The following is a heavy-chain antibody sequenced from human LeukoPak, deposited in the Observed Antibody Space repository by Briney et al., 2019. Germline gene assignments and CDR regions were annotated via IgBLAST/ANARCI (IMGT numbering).Heavy chain of an antibody. CDR3: ARAVFTYCGGDCYSYYFDY. CDR1: GGTFSSYA. CDR2: IIPIFGTA. V-gene: IGHV1-69*01. Sequence: GASVTVSCTASGGTFSSYAISWVRQAPGQGLEWMGVIIPIFGTANYAQKFQGRVTITADESTSTAYMELSSLRSEDTAVYYCARAVFTYCGGDCYSYYFDYWGQGTLVTVSS. D-gene: IGHD2-21*02. J-gene: IGHJ4*02.